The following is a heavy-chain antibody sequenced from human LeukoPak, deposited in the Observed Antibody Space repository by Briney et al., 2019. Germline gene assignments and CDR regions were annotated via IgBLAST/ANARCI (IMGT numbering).Heavy chain of an antibody. V-gene: IGHV4-59*11. D-gene: IGHD6-19*01. CDR1: GGSISSHY. CDR3: ARYIAVASSAYYYYMDV. J-gene: IGHJ6*03. CDR2: VYYSGST. Sequence: SETLSPTCTVSGGSISSHYWSWIRQPPGKGLEWIGYVYYSGSTNYNHSLKSRVTISVDTSKNQFSLKLSSVTAADTAVYYCARYIAVASSAYYYYMDVWGKGTTVIVSS.